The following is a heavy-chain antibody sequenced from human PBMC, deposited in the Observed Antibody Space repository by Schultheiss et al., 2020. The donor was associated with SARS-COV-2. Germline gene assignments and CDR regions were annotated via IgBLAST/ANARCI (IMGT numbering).Heavy chain of an antibody. D-gene: IGHD3-10*01. CDR2: IGTAGDT. Sequence: GGSLRLSCAASGFTFSSYDMHWVRQATGKGLEWVSAIGTAGDTYYPGSVKGRFTISRDNSKNTLYLQMNSLRAEDTALYYCAKDRGSFGDTPSFDQWGQGALVTVSS. CDR3: AKDRGSFGDTPSFDQ. CDR1: GFTFSSYD. J-gene: IGHJ4*02. V-gene: IGHV3-13*01.